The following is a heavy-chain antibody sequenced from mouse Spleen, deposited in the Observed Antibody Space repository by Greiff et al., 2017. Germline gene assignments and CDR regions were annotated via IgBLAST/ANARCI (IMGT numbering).Heavy chain of an antibody. D-gene: IGHD2-1*01. V-gene: IGHV3-6*01. CDR1: GYSITSGYY. J-gene: IGHJ1*01. Sequence: EVKLMESGPGLVKPSQSLSLTCSVTGYSITSGYYWNWIRQFPGNKLEWMGYISYDGSNNYNPSLKNRISITRDTSKNQFFLKLNSVTTEDTATYYCARIYGNYGRYFDVWGAGTTVTVSS. CDR2: ISYDGSN. CDR3: ARIYGNYGRYFDV.